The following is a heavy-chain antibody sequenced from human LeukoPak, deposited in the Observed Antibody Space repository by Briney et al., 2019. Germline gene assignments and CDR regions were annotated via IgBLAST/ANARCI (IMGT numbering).Heavy chain of an antibody. CDR2: ISTSSTI. CDR1: GFTFSTSS. J-gene: IGHJ4*02. Sequence: PGGSLRLSCAASGFTFSTSSFNWVRQAPGKGLEWISYISTSSTINYADSVRGRFTISRDNAKSSLSLQMNSLRAEDTAVYYCARDLDYGGRGLDFWGQGTLVIVSS. CDR3: ARDLDYGGRGLDF. V-gene: IGHV3-48*04. D-gene: IGHD4-23*01.